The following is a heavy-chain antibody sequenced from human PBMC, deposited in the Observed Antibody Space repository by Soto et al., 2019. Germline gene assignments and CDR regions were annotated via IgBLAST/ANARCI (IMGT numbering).Heavy chain of an antibody. CDR2: IDTSSTKI. CDR3: ASHYDMWSGYLSPVDY. CDR1: GYTFSDYY. Sequence: QVQLVESGGDLVKRGGSLRLSCAASGYTFSDYYMSWIRPAPGKGLEWISYIDTSSTKIYYADSVKGRFTISRNNAKNSLYLEMNSLRDEDTAVYYCASHYDMWSGYLSPVDYWGQGTLVTVSS. J-gene: IGHJ4*02. V-gene: IGHV3-11*01. D-gene: IGHD3-3*01.